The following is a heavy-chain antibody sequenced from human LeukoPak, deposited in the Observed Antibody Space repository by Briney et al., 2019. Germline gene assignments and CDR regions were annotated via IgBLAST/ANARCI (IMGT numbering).Heavy chain of an antibody. CDR1: GLAFSNYG. D-gene: IGHD2-15*01. Sequence: GGSLRLSCAASGLAFSNYGMHRVRQAPGKGLEWVADISFDGINKYYADSVKGRFTISSDNSKDTLYRQRNSLRAEDTAVYYCAKDRAVGKVVAATGYFYYWGEGALVTVSS. CDR2: ISFDGINK. V-gene: IGHV3-30*18. J-gene: IGHJ4*02. CDR3: AKDRAVGKVVAATGYFYY.